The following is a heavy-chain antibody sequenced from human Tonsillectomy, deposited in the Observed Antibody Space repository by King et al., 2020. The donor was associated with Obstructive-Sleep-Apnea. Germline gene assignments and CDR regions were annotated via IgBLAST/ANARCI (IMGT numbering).Heavy chain of an antibody. D-gene: IGHD3-22*01. J-gene: IGHJ5*02. CDR2: IIPMFGTT. CDR3: ARVSFSSGLFSLYNWLDP. Sequence: QLVQSGAEVKKPGSSVKVSCKASGGTINSFALIWIRQAPGQGLENIGRIIPMFGTTNYAQNFQGRVTITADGSTSTVYMELSSLRSEDTAMYYCARVSFSSGLFSLYNWLDPWGQGTLAT. V-gene: IGHV1-69*18. CDR1: GGTINSFA.